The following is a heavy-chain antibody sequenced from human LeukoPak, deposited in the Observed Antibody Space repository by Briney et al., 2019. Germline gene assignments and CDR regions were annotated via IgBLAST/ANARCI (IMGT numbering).Heavy chain of an antibody. CDR1: GYTFTGYY. Sequence: ASVKVSCKASGYTFTGYYMHWVRQAPGQGLEWMGWINPNSGSTNYAQKFQGRVTMTRDTSISTAYMELSRLRSDDTAVYYCAREEGSSGWSFGFWGQGTLVTVSS. CDR2: INPNSGST. V-gene: IGHV1-2*02. CDR3: AREEGSSGWSFGF. J-gene: IGHJ4*02. D-gene: IGHD6-19*01.